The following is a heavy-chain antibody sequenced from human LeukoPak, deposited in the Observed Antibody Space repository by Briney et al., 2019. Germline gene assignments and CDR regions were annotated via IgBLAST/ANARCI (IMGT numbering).Heavy chain of an antibody. D-gene: IGHD1-26*01. Sequence: SETLCLTCTVSDASISGYYWSWIRQPPGKGLEWIGSIHFSGSTNYNPSLRSRVTMSVDTSKNQLSLKLSSVTAADTPVYYCARDLGGIYFDYWGQGTLVTVSS. CDR1: DASISGYY. CDR3: ARDLGGIYFDY. J-gene: IGHJ4*02. CDR2: IHFSGST. V-gene: IGHV4-59*01.